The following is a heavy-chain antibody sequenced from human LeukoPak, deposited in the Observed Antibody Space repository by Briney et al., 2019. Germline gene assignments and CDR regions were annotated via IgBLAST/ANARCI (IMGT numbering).Heavy chain of an antibody. D-gene: IGHD3-3*01. J-gene: IGHJ5*02. Sequence: GGSLRLSCAASGFTFNNYYMSWIRRAPGKGLEWISYISISGYSTYYADSVKGRFTISRDNAKNSLYLQMNNLRPEDTAFYYCAMRYDFWSGYYGWFDPWGQGTLVTVSS. CDR1: GFTFNNYY. CDR2: ISISGYST. CDR3: AMRYDFWSGYYGWFDP. V-gene: IGHV3-11*04.